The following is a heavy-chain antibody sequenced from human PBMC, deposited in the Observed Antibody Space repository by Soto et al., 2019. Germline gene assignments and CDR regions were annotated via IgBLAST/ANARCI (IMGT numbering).Heavy chain of an antibody. CDR2: ISGSGGST. CDR3: AKGVAARHSPKNYYGMDV. J-gene: IGHJ6*02. Sequence: TGGSLRLSCAASGFTFCSHAMSWVPQAPGKGVEWVSAISGSGGSTYYADSVKGRFTISRDNSKNTLYLQMNSLRAEDTAVYYCAKGVAARHSPKNYYGMDVWGQGTTVTVSS. D-gene: IGHD6-6*01. V-gene: IGHV3-23*01. CDR1: GFTFCSHA.